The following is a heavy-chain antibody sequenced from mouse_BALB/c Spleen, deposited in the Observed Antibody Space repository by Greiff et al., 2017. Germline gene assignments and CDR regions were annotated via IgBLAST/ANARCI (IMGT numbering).Heavy chain of an antibody. Sequence: VQLQQPGAELVRPGASVKLSCKASGYTFTSYWINWVKQRPGQGLEWIGNIYPSDSYTNYNQKFKDKATLTVDKSSSTAYMQLSSPTSEDSAVYYCTRLYDGSDWYFDVWGAGTTVTVSS. CDR3: TRLYDGSDWYFDV. J-gene: IGHJ1*01. CDR1: GYTFTSYW. D-gene: IGHD2-3*01. V-gene: IGHV1-69*02. CDR2: IYPSDSYT.